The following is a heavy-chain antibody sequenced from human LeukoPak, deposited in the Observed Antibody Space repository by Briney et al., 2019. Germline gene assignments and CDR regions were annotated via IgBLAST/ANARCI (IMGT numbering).Heavy chain of an antibody. J-gene: IGHJ4*02. Sequence: PGGSLRLSCAASGFTFSSYGMHWVRQAPGKGLEWVAVISYDGSNKYYADSVKGRFTVSRDNSKNTLYLQMNSLRAEDTAVYYCAKDGIVGATANHFDYWGQGTLVTVSS. CDR3: AKDGIVGATANHFDY. V-gene: IGHV3-30*18. CDR2: ISYDGSNK. D-gene: IGHD1-26*01. CDR1: GFTFSSYG.